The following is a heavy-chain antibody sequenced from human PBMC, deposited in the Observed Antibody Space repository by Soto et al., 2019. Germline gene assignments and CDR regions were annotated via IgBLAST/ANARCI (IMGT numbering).Heavy chain of an antibody. CDR3: AKEVTSGSYSHYYGLDV. D-gene: IGHD2-2*01. J-gene: IGHJ6*02. CDR1: GFTLSSYA. CDR2: ISGSGNRT. V-gene: IGHV3-23*01. Sequence: EVQLLESGGGLVQPGGSLRLSCAASGFTLSSYAMSWVRQAPGKGLEWVSAISGSGNRTFHADSVKGRFTISRDNAKNALYLQMNSLRVEDTAVYYCAKEVTSGSYSHYYGLDVWGQGTMVTVSS.